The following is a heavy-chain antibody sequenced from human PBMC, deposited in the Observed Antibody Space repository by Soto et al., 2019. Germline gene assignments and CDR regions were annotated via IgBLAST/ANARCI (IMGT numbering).Heavy chain of an antibody. CDR3: ARGDNSGYYTWAE. Sequence: QVKLKQWGAGLFKPSATLSLTCAVYGASFCGHCWSWIRKPPGKGLEWIGEINQRSNTNYSPSFQSRVIISVDTSKNQFSLKVSSVTAADTAVYYCARGDNSGYYTWAEWSQGTLVTGSS. CDR2: INQRSNT. V-gene: IGHV4-34*01. D-gene: IGHD3-22*01. CDR1: GASFCGHC. J-gene: IGHJ4*02.